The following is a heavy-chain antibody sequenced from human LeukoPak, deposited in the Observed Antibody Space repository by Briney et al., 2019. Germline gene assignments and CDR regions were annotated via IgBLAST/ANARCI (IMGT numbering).Heavy chain of an antibody. CDR1: GYTFTGYY. Sequence: ASVKVSCKASGYTFTGYYTHWVRQAPGQGLEWMGWINPNSGGTNYAQKFQGRVTMTRDTSISAAYMELSRLRSDDTAVYYCARLRCSSTSCYTGWFDPWGQGTLVTVSS. V-gene: IGHV1-2*02. J-gene: IGHJ5*02. D-gene: IGHD2-2*02. CDR2: INPNSGGT. CDR3: ARLRCSSTSCYTGWFDP.